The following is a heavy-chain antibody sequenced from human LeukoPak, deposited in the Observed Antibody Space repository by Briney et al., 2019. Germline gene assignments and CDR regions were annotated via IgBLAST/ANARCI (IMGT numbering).Heavy chain of an antibody. V-gene: IGHV3-21*01. CDR2: ITSDSRYK. J-gene: IGHJ3*02. D-gene: IGHD3-10*01. CDR3: ARDSNYYGSGSYYDAFDI. CDR1: GFTFSDYN. Sequence: GGSLRLSCAASGFTFSDYNMNWVRQAPGKSLEWVSSITSDSRYKYYVDSVRGRFTISRDNAKNTLFLQIDSLRAEDTAVYYCARDSNYYGSGSYYDAFDIWGQGTMVTVSS.